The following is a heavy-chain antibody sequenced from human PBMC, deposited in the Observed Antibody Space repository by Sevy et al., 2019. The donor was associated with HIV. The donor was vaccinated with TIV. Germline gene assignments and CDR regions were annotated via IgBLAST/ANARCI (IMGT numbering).Heavy chain of an antibody. Sequence: GGFLRLSCAASGLTFSTYGMHWVRQAPGKGLEWVAVISYDGNIQYYADSVKGRFTVSIDNSKNTLYLQMNSLRAEDSAVYYCAKDQGGYNYAPGYWGQGTLVTVSS. CDR2: ISYDGNIQ. D-gene: IGHD5-18*01. CDR3: AKDQGGYNYAPGY. J-gene: IGHJ4*02. CDR1: GLTFSTYG. V-gene: IGHV3-30*18.